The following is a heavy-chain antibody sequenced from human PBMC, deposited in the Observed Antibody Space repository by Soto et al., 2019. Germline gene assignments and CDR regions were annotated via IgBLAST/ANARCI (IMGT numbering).Heavy chain of an antibody. Sequence: SETLSLTCTVSGGSISSYYWSWIRQPAGKGLEWIGRIYTSGNTNYNPSLKSRVTISVDTSKDQLYLKVTSVTAADTAMYYCACLRGKRGSPIDYWGQGTQVTVSS. D-gene: IGHD2-15*01. CDR3: ACLRGKRGSPIDY. V-gene: IGHV4-4*07. CDR2: IYTSGNT. CDR1: GGSISSYY. J-gene: IGHJ4*02.